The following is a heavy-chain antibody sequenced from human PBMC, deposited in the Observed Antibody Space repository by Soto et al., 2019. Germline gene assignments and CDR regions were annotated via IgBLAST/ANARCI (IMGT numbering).Heavy chain of an antibody. CDR1: GFSLTTSGVG. CDR3: AHRVLRTVFGLVTTTAIYFDF. V-gene: IGHV2-5*02. Sequence: QITLNESGPTQVKPRQTLTLTCTFSGFSLTTSGVGVGWIRQSPGKAPEWLALIYWDDDKRYIPSLKSRLTITQDTSKNLVVLTMADLDPADTATYYCAHRVLRTVFGLVTTTAIYFDFWGQGTPVAVSS. J-gene: IGHJ4*02. CDR2: IYWDDDK. D-gene: IGHD3-3*01.